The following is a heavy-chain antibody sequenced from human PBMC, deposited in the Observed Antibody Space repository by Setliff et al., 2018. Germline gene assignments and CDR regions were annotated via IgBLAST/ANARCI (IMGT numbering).Heavy chain of an antibody. Sequence: SETLSLTCIVSSGSISTSNYFWGWVRQPPGRGLEWIGSMYSSGTTNYNPSLKSRVTMSVDMSKSLLSLKLSSVTTTDTAVYYCAGLFRDGWNYFDSWGQGTLITVSS. D-gene: IGHD2-21*01. CDR3: AGLFRDGWNYFDS. CDR2: MYSSGTT. CDR1: SGSISTSNYF. J-gene: IGHJ4*02. V-gene: IGHV4-39*02.